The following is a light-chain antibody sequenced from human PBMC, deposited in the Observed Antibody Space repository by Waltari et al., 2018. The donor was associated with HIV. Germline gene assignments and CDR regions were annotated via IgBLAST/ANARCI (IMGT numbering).Light chain of an antibody. V-gene: IGLV1-44*01. J-gene: IGLJ3*02. CDR3: GVWDDGLNGPE. CDR2: SDD. CDR1: NSNIGTNT. Sequence: QSVLTQPPSASGTPGQRVTISCSGSNSNIGTNTVSWYQHLPGTAPKLLIYSDDQRPSGVPDRFSGSKSGTSASLAISGLQSEDGADYYCGVWDDGLNGPEFGGGTKLTVL.